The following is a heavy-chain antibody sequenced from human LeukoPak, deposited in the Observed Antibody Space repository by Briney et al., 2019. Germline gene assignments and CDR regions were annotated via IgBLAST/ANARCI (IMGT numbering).Heavy chain of an antibody. CDR2: INHSGST. Sequence: SETLSLTCAVYGGSFSGYYWSGIRQPPGKGREGIGEINHSGSTNYNPPLKSRVTISVDTSKTQFSLKLSSVTAADTAVYYCARTTRGRFGYWGQGTLVTVSS. J-gene: IGHJ4*02. CDR3: ARTTRGRFGY. V-gene: IGHV4-34*01. CDR1: GGSFSGYY. D-gene: IGHD3-16*01.